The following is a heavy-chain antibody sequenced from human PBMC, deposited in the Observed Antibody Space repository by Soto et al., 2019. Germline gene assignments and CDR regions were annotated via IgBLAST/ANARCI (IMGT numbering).Heavy chain of an antibody. CDR2: IYYSGST. V-gene: IGHV4-31*03. Sequence: SETLSLTCTVSGGSISSGGYYWSWIRQHPGKGLEWIGYIYYSGSTYYNPSLKSRVTISVDTSKNQFSLKLSSVTAADTAVYYCARDGCSGGSCYSWGRTNKYYYYGMDVWGQGTTVTVSS. J-gene: IGHJ6*02. CDR1: GGSISSGGYY. CDR3: ARDGCSGGSCYSWGRTNKYYYYGMDV. D-gene: IGHD2-15*01.